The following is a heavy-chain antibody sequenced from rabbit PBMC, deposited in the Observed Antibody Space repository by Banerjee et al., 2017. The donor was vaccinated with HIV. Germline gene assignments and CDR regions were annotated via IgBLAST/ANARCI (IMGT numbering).Heavy chain of an antibody. CDR3: ARDLAGVIGWNFNL. J-gene: IGHJ4*01. CDR2: IYAGVSYNT. D-gene: IGHD4-1*01. CDR1: GFSFSSSYY. Sequence: QSLEESGGDLVKPGASLTLTCTASGFSFSSSYYMCWVRQAPGKGLEWIACIYAGVSYNTYYASWAKGRFTISKASWTTVTLQMTSLTAADTASYFCARDLAGVIGWNFNLWGPGTLVTVS. V-gene: IGHV1S40*01.